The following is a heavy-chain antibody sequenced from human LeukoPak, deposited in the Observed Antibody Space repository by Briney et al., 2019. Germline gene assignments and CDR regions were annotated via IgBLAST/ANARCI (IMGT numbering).Heavy chain of an antibody. J-gene: IGHJ1*01. CDR2: ISGDGGST. V-gene: IGHV3-43*02. Sequence: GGSLTLSCAASGFTFDDYAMHWVRQAPGKGLEWVSLISGDGGSTYYADSVKGRFTISRDNGKNSLYLQMNSLRTEDTALYYCAKDTYCSGGSCYDPVYFQHWGQGTLVTVSS. D-gene: IGHD2-15*01. CDR1: GFTFDDYA. CDR3: AKDTYCSGGSCYDPVYFQH.